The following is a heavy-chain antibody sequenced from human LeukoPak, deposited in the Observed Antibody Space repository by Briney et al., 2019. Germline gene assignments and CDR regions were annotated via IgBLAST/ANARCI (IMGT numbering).Heavy chain of an antibody. CDR2: IFDAGRT. J-gene: IGHJ4*01. V-gene: IGHV3-53*01. D-gene: IGHD6-19*01. Sequence: GGSLRLSCAASGFTVSDTYMNWVRQAAGKGREWVSTIFDAGRTTYGDSVKNGCTVSTETYKNTLLLQMKSLRADDTAAYYCGGATKWLAHEFWGDRSLVTVSP. CDR3: GGATKWLAHEF. CDR1: GFTVSDTY.